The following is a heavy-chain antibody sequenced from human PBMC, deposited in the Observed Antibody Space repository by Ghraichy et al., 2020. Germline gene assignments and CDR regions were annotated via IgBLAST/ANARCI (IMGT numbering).Heavy chain of an antibody. CDR3: ARLMVRGVQNDAFDI. D-gene: IGHD3-10*01. CDR2: IYYSGST. Sequence: SETLSLTCTVSGGSISSYYWSWIRQPPGKGLEWIGYIYYSGSTNYNPSLKSRVTISVDTSKNQFSLKLSSVTAADTAVYYCARLMVRGVQNDAFDIWGQGTMVTVSS. V-gene: IGHV4-59*08. CDR1: GGSISSYY. J-gene: IGHJ3*02.